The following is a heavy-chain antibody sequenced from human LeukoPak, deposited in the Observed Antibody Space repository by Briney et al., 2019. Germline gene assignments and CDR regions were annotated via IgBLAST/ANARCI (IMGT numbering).Heavy chain of an antibody. CDR1: GGSISSYY. Sequence: SETLSLTCTVSGGSISSYYWSWIRQPPGKGLEWIGYIYYSGSTYYNPSLRSRVTISVDTSKNQFSLKLSSVTAADTAVYYCARKDTASAFDIWGQGTMVTVSS. D-gene: IGHD5-18*01. J-gene: IGHJ3*02. CDR3: ARKDTASAFDI. CDR2: IYYSGST. V-gene: IGHV4-59*12.